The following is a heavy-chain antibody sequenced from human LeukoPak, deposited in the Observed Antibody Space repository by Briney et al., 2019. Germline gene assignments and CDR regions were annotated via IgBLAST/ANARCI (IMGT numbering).Heavy chain of an antibody. D-gene: IGHD3-22*01. J-gene: IGHJ2*01. CDR1: DGSISTYY. CDR2: IYDTDAT. Sequence: SETLSLTCTVSDGSISTYYWSWIRQPPGKGLEWVGYIYDTDATNYNPSLKSRVTISLDTSNNQFSLNLISVTAADTAVYYCARGVVIGDWYFDLWGRGTLVTVSS. V-gene: IGHV4-59*01. CDR3: ARGVVIGDWYFDL.